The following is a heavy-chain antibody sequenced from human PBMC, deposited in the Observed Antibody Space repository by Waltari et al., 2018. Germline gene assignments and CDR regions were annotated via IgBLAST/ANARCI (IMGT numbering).Heavy chain of an antibody. CDR3: ATDGMSANTVVPNYDF. CDR1: GYSLIELA. D-gene: IGHD4-17*01. J-gene: IGHJ4*02. Sequence: QVQLVQSGAEVKKPGASVKVSCKVSGYSLIELAIHWVRQAPGKGLEWVGGFETEEDETVFAWKFRRRVTITEDKSIDTAVIDLSNLRSEDAAVCYCATDGMSANTVVPNYDFWGQGTLITVSS. V-gene: IGHV1-24*01. CDR2: FETEEDET.